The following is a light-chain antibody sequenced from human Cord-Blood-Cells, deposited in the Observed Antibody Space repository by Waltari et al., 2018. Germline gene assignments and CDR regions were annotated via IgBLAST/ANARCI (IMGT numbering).Light chain of an antibody. Sequence: SYELNPPPSVSVSPGQTASITCSGAKSGDKYACWYQQKPGQSPVLVIYQDSKRPSGIPERFSGSNSGNTATLTISGTQAMDEADYYCQAWDSSTVVFGGGTKLTVL. CDR1: KSGDKY. J-gene: IGLJ2*01. CDR3: QAWDSSTVV. CDR2: QDS. V-gene: IGLV3-1*01.